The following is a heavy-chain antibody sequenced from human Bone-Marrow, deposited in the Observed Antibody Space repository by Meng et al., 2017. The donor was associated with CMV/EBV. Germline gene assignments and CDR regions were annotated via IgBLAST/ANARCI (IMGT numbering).Heavy chain of an antibody. CDR1: GFTFDDYN. V-gene: IGHV3-43*01. Sequence: SGFTFDDYNMPWVRQPPGKGLEWVSLISCDGGNTYYADSVKGRFTISRDNSKNSLYLQMNSLRTEDTALYYCAKDISGGWFGESFDYWGQGTLVTVSS. CDR3: AKDISGGWFGESFDY. CDR2: ISCDGGNT. D-gene: IGHD3-10*01. J-gene: IGHJ4*02.